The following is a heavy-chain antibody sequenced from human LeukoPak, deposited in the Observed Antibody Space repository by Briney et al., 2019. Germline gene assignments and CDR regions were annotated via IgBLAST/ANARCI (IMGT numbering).Heavy chain of an antibody. J-gene: IGHJ6*03. CDR3: ARHVPDGSGGIRSRYYYMDV. Sequence: SETLSLTCTVSGGSISSYYWSWIRQPPGKGLEWIGYIYYSGSTNYNPSLKSRVTISVDTSKNQFSLKLSSVTAADTAVYYCARHVPDGSGGIRSRYYYMDVWGKGTTVTVSS. CDR1: GGSISSYY. V-gene: IGHV4-59*08. D-gene: IGHD3-10*01. CDR2: IYYSGST.